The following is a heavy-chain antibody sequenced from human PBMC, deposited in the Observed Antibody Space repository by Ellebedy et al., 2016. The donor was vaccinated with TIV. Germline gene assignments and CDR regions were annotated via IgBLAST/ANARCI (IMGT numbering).Heavy chain of an antibody. D-gene: IGHD4-17*01. Sequence: GESLKISXAASGFTFSSYGMHWVRQAPGKGLEWVAVISYDGSNKYYADSVKGRFTISRDNSKNTLYLQMNSLRAEDTAVYYCARGLYGDYEYWGQGTLVTVSS. CDR2: ISYDGSNK. J-gene: IGHJ4*02. CDR3: ARGLYGDYEY. V-gene: IGHV3-30*19. CDR1: GFTFSSYG.